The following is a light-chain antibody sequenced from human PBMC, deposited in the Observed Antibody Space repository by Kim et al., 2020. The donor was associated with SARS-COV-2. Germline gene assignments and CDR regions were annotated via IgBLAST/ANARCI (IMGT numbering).Light chain of an antibody. Sequence: GPSVTISCTGTSSGGGGYNYVSWYQQHPGKAPKLMIYDVSKRPSGVPDRFSGSKSGNTASLTISGLQAEDEADYYCCSYAGSYTYVFGTGTKVTVL. J-gene: IGLJ1*01. CDR1: SSGGGGYNY. CDR3: CSYAGSYTYV. CDR2: DVS. V-gene: IGLV2-11*01.